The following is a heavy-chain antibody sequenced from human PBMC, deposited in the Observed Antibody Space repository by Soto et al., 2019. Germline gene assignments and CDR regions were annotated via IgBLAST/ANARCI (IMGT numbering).Heavy chain of an antibody. CDR2: IIPILGIA. V-gene: IGHV1-69*04. D-gene: IGHD4-17*01. CDR1: GGTFSSYT. J-gene: IGHJ1*01. CDR3: AREPNDDYGYYVSEFFYFQF. Sequence: GASVKVSCKASGGTFSSYTISWVRQAPGQGLEWMGRIIPILGIANYAQKFQGRVTITADKSTSTAYMELSSLRSDDTAVYYCAREPNDDYGYYVSEFFYFQFWAQGTLVTGSS.